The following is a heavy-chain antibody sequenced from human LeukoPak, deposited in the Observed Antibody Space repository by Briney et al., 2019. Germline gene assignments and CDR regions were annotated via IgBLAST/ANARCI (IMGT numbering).Heavy chain of an antibody. V-gene: IGHV3-11*01. D-gene: IGHD2-15*01. CDR3: ASAMVVAAYYYGMDV. Sequence: GGSLRLSCAASGFTFSDYYMSWIRQAPGKGLEWVSYISSSGSTIYYADSVKGRFTISRDNAKNSLYLQMNSLRAEDTAVYYCASAMVVAAYYYGMDVWGQGTTVTVSS. CDR1: GFTFSDYY. CDR2: ISSSGSTI. J-gene: IGHJ6*02.